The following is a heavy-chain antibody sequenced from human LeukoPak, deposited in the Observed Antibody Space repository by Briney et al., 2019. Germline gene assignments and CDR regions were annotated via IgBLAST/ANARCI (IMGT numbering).Heavy chain of an antibody. CDR2: ISYDGSNK. V-gene: IGHV3-30*18. Sequence: GRSLRLSCAASGFTFSSSGMHWVRQAPGKGLEWVAVISYDGSNKYYADSVKGRFTISRDNSKNTLYLQMDSLRAGDTAVYYCAKDSYDRSGYYYYYFAYWGQGTQVTVSS. CDR1: GFTFSSSG. J-gene: IGHJ4*02. CDR3: AKDSYDRSGYYYYYFAY. D-gene: IGHD3-22*01.